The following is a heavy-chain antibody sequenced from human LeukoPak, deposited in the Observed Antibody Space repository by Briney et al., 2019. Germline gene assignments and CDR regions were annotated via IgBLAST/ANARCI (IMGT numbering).Heavy chain of an antibody. CDR3: AAAVVSGSYSSFDY. J-gene: IGHJ4*02. CDR2: IVVGSGNT. V-gene: IGHV1-58*02. D-gene: IGHD3-10*01. CDR1: GFIFTSSA. Sequence: ASVKVSCKASGFIFTSSAMQWVRQARGQRLEWIGWIVVGSGNTNYAQKFQERVTITRDMSTSTAYMELSSLRSEYTAVYYCAAAVVSGSYSSFDYWGQGTLVTVSS.